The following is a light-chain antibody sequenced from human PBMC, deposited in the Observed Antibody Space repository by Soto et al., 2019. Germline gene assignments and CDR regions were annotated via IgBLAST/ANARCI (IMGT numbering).Light chain of an antibody. CDR3: QQYYNSPYK. CDR2: GAS. CDR1: QSISSN. V-gene: IGKV1-39*01. J-gene: IGKJ2*01. Sequence: DIQLTQSPSSLSASVGDRVTITCRASQSISSNLTWYQQKPGKAPKLLIYGASSMESGVPSRFSGSGSGTDFTLTISSLQSEDFATYYCQQYYNSPYKFGQGNKLEIK.